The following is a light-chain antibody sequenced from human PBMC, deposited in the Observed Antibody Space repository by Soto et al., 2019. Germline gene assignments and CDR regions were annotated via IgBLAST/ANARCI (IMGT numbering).Light chain of an antibody. CDR3: QQSYSTPLT. V-gene: IGKV1-39*01. CDR2: AAS. J-gene: IGKJ2*01. Sequence: DIQMTQSPSSLSASVGDRVTITCRASQSISSYLNWYQQKPGKAPKLLIYAASSLQSGVPSRFSGSGSETDFTLTISSLQPEDFATYYCQQSYSTPLTFCQGTKLEIK. CDR1: QSISSY.